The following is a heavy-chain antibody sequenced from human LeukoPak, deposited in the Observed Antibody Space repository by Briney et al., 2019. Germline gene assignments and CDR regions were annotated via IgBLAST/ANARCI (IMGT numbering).Heavy chain of an antibody. CDR3: ARRAGAYSHPYDY. V-gene: IGHV3-21*04. Sequence: GGSLRLSCEASGFSFSSYNMDWVRQTPGKGLEWISSITTSSTYTFYADSVKGRFTISRDNARNSLYLQMNSLTAEDTAVYYCARRAGAYSHPYDYWGQGTLVTVSS. CDR1: GFSFSSYN. D-gene: IGHD4/OR15-4a*01. CDR2: ITTSSTYT. J-gene: IGHJ4*02.